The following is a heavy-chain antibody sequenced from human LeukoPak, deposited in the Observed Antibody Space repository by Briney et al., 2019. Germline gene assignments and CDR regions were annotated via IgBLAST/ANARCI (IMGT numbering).Heavy chain of an antibody. CDR3: ARDSVDYYYYYYMDV. V-gene: IGHV4-4*07. J-gene: IGHJ6*03. CDR2: IYTSGST. CDR1: RGSISNYY. D-gene: IGHD5/OR15-5a*01. Sequence: SETLSLTCTVSRGSISNYYWSWIRQPAGKGLEWIGRIYTSGSTNYNPSLKSRVTISVDTSKNQFSLKLSSVTAADTAVYYCARDSVDYYYYYYMDVWGKGTTVTVSS.